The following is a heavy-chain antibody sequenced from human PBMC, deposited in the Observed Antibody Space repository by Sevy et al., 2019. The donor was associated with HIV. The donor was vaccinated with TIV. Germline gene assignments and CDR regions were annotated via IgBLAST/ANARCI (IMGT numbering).Heavy chain of an antibody. V-gene: IGHV4-59*01. CDR2: IYYSGMT. J-gene: IGHJ6*02. D-gene: IGHD6-25*01. Sequence: SETPSLTCTVSGVSISGYYWSWIRQSPGKGLEWIGYIYYSGMTNYNPSLKSRVTISDDTSKNQFSLKLNSVTAADTAVYYCARAAAEYYYGMDVWGQGTKVTVSS. CDR3: ARAAAEYYYGMDV. CDR1: GVSISGYY.